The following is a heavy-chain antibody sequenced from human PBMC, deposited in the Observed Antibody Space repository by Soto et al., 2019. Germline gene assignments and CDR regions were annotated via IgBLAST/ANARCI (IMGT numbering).Heavy chain of an antibody. D-gene: IGHD4-17*01. Sequence: QKDSSNGSGYSFTNYWIGWVRQMHEKGLEWMGIIYPGDSDTRYSPPFQGQVTISANKTISTAYLQWSSLKASDTAMYYCARQYGDYVPNNWFAPWGQGTLVTVSS. V-gene: IGHV5-51*01. CDR3: ARQYGDYVPNNWFAP. CDR2: IYPGDSDT. CDR1: GYSFTNYW. J-gene: IGHJ5*02.